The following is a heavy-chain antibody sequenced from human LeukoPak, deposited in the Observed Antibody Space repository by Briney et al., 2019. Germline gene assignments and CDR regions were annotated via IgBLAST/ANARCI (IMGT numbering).Heavy chain of an antibody. CDR1: GYTFTNYY. Sequence: GASVKVSCKASGYTFTNYYMHWVRQAPGRGLVWMGMINPSGGGTGYAQRFQGRVTMTRDTSTSTVYMDLSSLRSEDTAVYYCARVSMGATYFRAFDIWGQGIMVTVSS. CDR2: INPSGGGT. V-gene: IGHV1-46*01. D-gene: IGHD1-26*01. CDR3: ARVSMGATYFRAFDI. J-gene: IGHJ3*02.